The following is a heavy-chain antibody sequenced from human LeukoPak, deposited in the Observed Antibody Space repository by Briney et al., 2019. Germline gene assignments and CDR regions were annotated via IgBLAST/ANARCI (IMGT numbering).Heavy chain of an antibody. D-gene: IGHD2-8*02. CDR2: IAPSGDTT. J-gene: IGHJ4*02. CDR3: VREESGGYFDY. Sequence: ASVKVSCKSFGFTFTNYLLHWVRQAPGQGLDWVGRIAPSGDTTNYAQKFQGRVTMTRDTSKSTVYMELSSLRSDDTAIYYCVREESGGYFDYWGQGTLVTVSS. V-gene: IGHV1-46*01. CDR1: GFTFTNYL.